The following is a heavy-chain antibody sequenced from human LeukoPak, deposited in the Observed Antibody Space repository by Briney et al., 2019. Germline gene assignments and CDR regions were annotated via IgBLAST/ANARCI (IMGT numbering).Heavy chain of an antibody. V-gene: IGHV4-34*01. CDR3: ARRGRNDVYYYYYMDV. D-gene: IGHD1-1*01. Sequence: GSLRLSCAASGFTFSSYAMSWVRQAPGKGLEWIGEINHSGSTNYNPSLKSRGTISVDTSKNQFSLKLSSVTAADTAVYYCARRGRNDVYYYYYMDVWGKGTTVTISS. J-gene: IGHJ6*03. CDR1: GFTFSSYA. CDR2: INHSGST.